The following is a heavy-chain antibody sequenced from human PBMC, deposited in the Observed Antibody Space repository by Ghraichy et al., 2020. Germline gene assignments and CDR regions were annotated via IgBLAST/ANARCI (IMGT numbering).Heavy chain of an antibody. D-gene: IGHD3-3*01. V-gene: IGHV3-53*04. CDR1: GFTVSSNY. J-gene: IGHJ6*02. Sequence: GGSLRLSCAASGFTVSSNYMSWVRQAPGKGLEWVSVIYSGGSTYYADSVKGRFTISRHNSKNTLYLQMNSLRAEDTAVYYCARARRFGVVIRGYYGMDVWGQGTTVTVSS. CDR2: IYSGGST. CDR3: ARARRFGVVIRGYYGMDV.